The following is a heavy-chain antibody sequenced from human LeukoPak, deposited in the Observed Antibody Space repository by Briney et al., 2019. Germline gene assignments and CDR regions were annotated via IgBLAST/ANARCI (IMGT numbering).Heavy chain of an antibody. D-gene: IGHD4-17*01. V-gene: IGHV3-23*01. Sequence: GGSLRLSCAASGFTFSSYAMSWVRQAPGKGLEWVSAISGSGGSTYYADSVEGRFTISRDNSKNTLYLQMNSLRAEDTAVYYCAKYHGDYEYAFDYWGQGTLVTVSS. CDR2: ISGSGGST. J-gene: IGHJ4*02. CDR3: AKYHGDYEYAFDY. CDR1: GFTFSSYA.